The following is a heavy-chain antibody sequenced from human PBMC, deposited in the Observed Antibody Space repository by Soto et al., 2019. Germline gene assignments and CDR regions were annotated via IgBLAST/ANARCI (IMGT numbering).Heavy chain of an antibody. D-gene: IGHD3-22*01. V-gene: IGHV3-72*01. CDR3: ARGIPRGYDSSGYYYEAFDI. CDR2: TRNKANSYTT. J-gene: IGHJ3*02. Sequence: PGGSLRLSCAASGFTFSDHYMDWVRQAPGKGLEWVGRTRNKANSYTTEYAASVKGRFTISRDDSKNSLYLQMNSLKTEDTAVYYCARGIPRGYDSSGYYYEAFDIWGQGTMVTVSS. CDR1: GFTFSDHY.